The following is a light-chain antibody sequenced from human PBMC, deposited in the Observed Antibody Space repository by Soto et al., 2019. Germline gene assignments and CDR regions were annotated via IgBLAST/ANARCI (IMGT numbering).Light chain of an antibody. CDR2: GAS. V-gene: IGKV3-20*01. CDR3: QLYGISPH. Sequence: EIVLTQSPGTLSLSPGERATLSCRASQSVTNSDLAWYQQKPGQAPRLLIYGASSRATGIPDRFSGSGSGTDFTLTINRLEPEDFAVYYCQLYGISPHFGQGTRLEIK. J-gene: IGKJ5*01. CDR1: QSVTNSD.